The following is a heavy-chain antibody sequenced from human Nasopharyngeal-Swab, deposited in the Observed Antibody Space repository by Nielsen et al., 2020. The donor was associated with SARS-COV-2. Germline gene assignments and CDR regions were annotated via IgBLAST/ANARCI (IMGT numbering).Heavy chain of an antibody. V-gene: IGHV3-21*01. J-gene: IGHJ4*02. D-gene: IGHD4-17*01. Sequence: GESLKISCAASEFTFSSYSMNWVRQAPGKGLEWVSSISSSTSYIYYADSVKGRFTISRDNAKNSLYLQMNSLRAEDTAVYYCARALDYGDYVSPNDYWGQGTLVTVSS. CDR1: EFTFSSYS. CDR3: ARALDYGDYVSPNDY. CDR2: ISSSTSYI.